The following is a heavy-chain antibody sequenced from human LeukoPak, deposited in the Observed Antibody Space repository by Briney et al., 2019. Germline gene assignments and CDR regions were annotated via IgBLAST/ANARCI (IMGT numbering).Heavy chain of an antibody. CDR2: ITSSSSYI. D-gene: IGHD1-26*01. CDR3: ARDPYSGSYGPYYYYYMDV. CDR1: GFSFSSYN. J-gene: IGHJ6*03. Sequence: GGSLRLSCAASGFSFSSYNMNWVRQAPGKEPEWVSSITSSSSYIYYADSVKGRFTISRDNAKNSLYLQMDSLRVEDTAVYYCARDPYSGSYGPYYYYYMDVWGKGTTVTISS. V-gene: IGHV3-21*06.